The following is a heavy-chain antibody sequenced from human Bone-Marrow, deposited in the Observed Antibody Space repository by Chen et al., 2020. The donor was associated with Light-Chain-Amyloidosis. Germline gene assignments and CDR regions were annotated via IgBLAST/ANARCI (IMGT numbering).Heavy chain of an antibody. Sequence: EVQLAQSGPEVKQPGESLKLSCKASGYTFPNYWIGWVRQMPGKGLEGMGVIYPDDSEARYSPSFEGQVTSSADKSITTAYRQGRSLKASDTAMYYCARRRDGYNFDYWGQGTLVTVSS. CDR1: GYTFPNYW. J-gene: IGHJ4*02. CDR2: IYPDDSEA. V-gene: IGHV5-51*01. D-gene: IGHD5-12*01. CDR3: ARRRDGYNFDY.